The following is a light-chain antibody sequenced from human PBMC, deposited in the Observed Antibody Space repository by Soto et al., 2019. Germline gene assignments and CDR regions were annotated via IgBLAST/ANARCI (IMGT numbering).Light chain of an antibody. J-gene: IGKJ2*01. V-gene: IGKV1-9*01. CDR2: AAS. Sequence: IQLTQSPSSLSASVGDRVTITCRASQGISSHLAWYQQKPGKAPNLLIYAASTLQSGVPSRFSGSGYGTDFTLTISGLQPEDCATYYCQQLNTYPYTFGQGTKLEIK. CDR1: QGISSH. CDR3: QQLNTYPYT.